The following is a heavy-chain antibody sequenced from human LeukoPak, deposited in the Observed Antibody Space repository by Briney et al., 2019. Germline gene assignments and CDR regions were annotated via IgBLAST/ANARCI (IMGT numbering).Heavy chain of an antibody. CDR1: GFTFSSYA. V-gene: IGHV3-30-3*01. CDR3: ARDHGSGSYTYYYYGMDV. CDR2: ISYDGSNK. J-gene: IGHJ6*02. Sequence: GRSLRLSCAASGFTFSSYAMHWVRQAPGKGLEWVAVISYDGSNKYYADSVKGRFTVSRDNSKNMLYLQMNSLRAEDTAVYYCARDHGSGSYTYYYYGMDVWGQGTTVTVSS. D-gene: IGHD3-10*01.